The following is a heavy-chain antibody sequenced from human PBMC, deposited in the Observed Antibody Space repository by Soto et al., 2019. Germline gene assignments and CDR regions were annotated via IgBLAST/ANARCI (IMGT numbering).Heavy chain of an antibody. D-gene: IGHD6-13*01. J-gene: IGHJ3*01. CDR3: ASFPSASWYPYAFHD. CDR1: GFTFSNFA. CDR2: ISASGSIT. Sequence: GGSLRLSCAASGFTFSNFAMSWVRQAPGTGLEWLAAISASGSITYYADLVRDRVTISRDNFKNTLYLQLDGLRVEDTALYYCASFPSASWYPYAFHDWGQGTMVTVSS. V-gene: IGHV3-23*01.